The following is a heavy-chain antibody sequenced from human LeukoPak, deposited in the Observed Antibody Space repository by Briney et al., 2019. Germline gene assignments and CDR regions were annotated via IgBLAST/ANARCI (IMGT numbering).Heavy chain of an antibody. CDR3: ARARYCSGGSCYPD. CDR1: GYTFTGYY. V-gene: IGHV1-2*02. J-gene: IGHJ4*02. Sequence: GSSVKVSCKASGYTFTGYYMHWVRQAPGQGLEWMGWINPNSGGTNYAQKFQGRVTMTRDTSISTAYMELSRLRSDDTAVYYCARARYCSGGSCYPDWGQGTLVTVSS. D-gene: IGHD2-15*01. CDR2: INPNSGGT.